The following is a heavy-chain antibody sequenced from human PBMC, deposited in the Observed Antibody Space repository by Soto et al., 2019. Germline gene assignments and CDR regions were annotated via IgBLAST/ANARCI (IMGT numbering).Heavy chain of an antibody. Sequence: SETLSLTCTVSGDSLSNYYWSWIRQPPGKGLEWIGYIYYLGSTDYNPSLKSRVTISLDTSKKKFSLNLSSVTVADTAVYSCARDRYPGSGSPYPAYWGPGTLVTVSS. CDR1: GDSLSNYY. V-gene: IGHV4-59*01. D-gene: IGHD3-10*01. J-gene: IGHJ4*02. CDR3: ARDRYPGSGSPYPAY. CDR2: IYYLGST.